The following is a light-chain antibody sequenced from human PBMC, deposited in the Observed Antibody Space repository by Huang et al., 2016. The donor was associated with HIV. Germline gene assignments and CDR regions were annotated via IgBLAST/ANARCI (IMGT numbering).Light chain of an antibody. CDR2: LAS. CDR3: QQYFSSQRT. CDR1: QGISNS. Sequence: DIQMTQSPSSLSAYVGDRVTITCRASQGISNSLAWYQQKPGKAPKLLVYLASRLETGVSSRVSGSGSETDYTLTISSLQPEDSATYYCQQYFSSQRTFGQGTKVEIK. J-gene: IGKJ1*01. V-gene: IGKV1-NL1*01.